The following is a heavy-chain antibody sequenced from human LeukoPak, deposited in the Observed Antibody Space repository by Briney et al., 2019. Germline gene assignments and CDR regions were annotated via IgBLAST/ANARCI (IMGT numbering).Heavy chain of an antibody. V-gene: IGHV3-49*04. D-gene: IGHD3-3*01. J-gene: IGHJ4*01. CDR3: TRVGITIFGVVITDLDY. CDR1: GFTFGDYA. Sequence: GGSLRLSCTASGFTFGDYAMSWVRQAPGKGLEWVGFIRSKAYGGTTEYAASVKGRFTISRDDSKSIAYLQMNSLKTEDTAVYYCTRVGITIFGVVITDLDYWGQEPWSPSPQ. CDR2: IRSKAYGGTT.